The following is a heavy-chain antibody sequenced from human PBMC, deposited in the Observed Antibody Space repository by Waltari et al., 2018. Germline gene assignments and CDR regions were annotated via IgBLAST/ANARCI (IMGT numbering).Heavy chain of an antibody. CDR2: IKGDGLEK. CDR3: ASRGFYDSTGYYGGGAFDL. J-gene: IGHJ3*01. Sequence: VQLVQSGGGSVQPGGSLRLSCEGSGFTFSTYWISWVRQAPGKGLEWVANIKGDGLEKDDMDAVKGRFSIGRDNAKQTVFLQMDRLGGEDTAMYYCASRGFYDSTGYYGGGAFDLWGPGAEVRVSS. CDR1: GFTFSTYW. D-gene: IGHD3-22*01. V-gene: IGHV3-7*01.